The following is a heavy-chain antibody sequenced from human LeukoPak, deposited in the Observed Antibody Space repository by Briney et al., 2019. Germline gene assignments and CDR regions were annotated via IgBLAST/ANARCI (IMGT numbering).Heavy chain of an antibody. CDR1: GFTFSSYA. CDR2: ISYDGSNK. Sequence: GGSLRLSCAASGFTFSSYAMHWVRQAPGKGLEWVAVISYDGSNKYYADSVKGRFTISRDNSKNTLYLQMNSLRTEDTAVYYCAKDRYSYAFEYSDSWGQGTLVTVSS. D-gene: IGHD5-18*01. J-gene: IGHJ4*02. V-gene: IGHV3-30-3*01. CDR3: AKDRYSYAFEYSDS.